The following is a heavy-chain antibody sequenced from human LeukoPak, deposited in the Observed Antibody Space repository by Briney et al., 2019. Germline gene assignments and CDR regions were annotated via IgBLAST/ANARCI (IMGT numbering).Heavy chain of an antibody. J-gene: IGHJ4*02. CDR2: IYYSGDT. Sequence: SETLSLTCTVSGGSISSGDYYWSWIRQHPGTGLEWIGYIYYSGDTYCNPSLKSRVTISVDTSKNQFSLKLSSVTAADTAVYYCARAPRDTNSWYYFDYWGQGTLVSVSS. CDR3: ARAPRDTNSWYYFDY. CDR1: GGSISSGDYY. D-gene: IGHD5-18*01. V-gene: IGHV4-31*02.